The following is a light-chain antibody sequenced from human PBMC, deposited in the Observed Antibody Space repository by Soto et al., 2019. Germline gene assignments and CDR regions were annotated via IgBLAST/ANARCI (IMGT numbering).Light chain of an antibody. CDR2: KSS. CDR1: QSISSW. V-gene: IGKV1-5*03. Sequence: IPMTQSPSDLSASVGDRVTITCRASQSISSWLAWYQQKPGKPPKLLIYKSSSLGYGVPSRFSGSASGTDFTLTISSLQPEDFATYYCLQDYSYPWTFGQGTKVDIK. CDR3: LQDYSYPWT. J-gene: IGKJ1*01.